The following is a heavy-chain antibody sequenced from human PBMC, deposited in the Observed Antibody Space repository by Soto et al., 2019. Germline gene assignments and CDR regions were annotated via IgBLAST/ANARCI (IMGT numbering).Heavy chain of an antibody. CDR3: ARGATTRTLNWFDP. J-gene: IGHJ5*02. V-gene: IGHV4-59*01. CDR1: GGSISGYY. CDR2: IYYSGST. D-gene: IGHD1-1*01. Sequence: SETLSLTCTVSGGSISGYYWHWIRQPPGKGLEWIGYIYYSGSTNYNPSLKSRVTISVDTSRNQFSLKLSSVTAADTAVYYCARGATTRTLNWFDPWGQGTLVTVSS.